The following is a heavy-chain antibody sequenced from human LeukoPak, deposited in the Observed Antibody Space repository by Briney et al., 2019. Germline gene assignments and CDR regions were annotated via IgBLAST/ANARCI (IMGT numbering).Heavy chain of an antibody. V-gene: IGHV3-30*02. J-gene: IGHJ4*02. D-gene: IGHD5-24*01. CDR1: GFTFSSYG. CDR3: AKDKVEMATIARGYFDY. CDR2: IRYDGNDK. Sequence: GGSLRLSCAASGFTFSSYGMHWVRQAPGKGLEWVAFIRYDGNDKYYADSVKGRFTISRDNSKNTLFLQMNSLRAEDTAVYHCAKDKVEMATIARGYFDYWGQGILVTVSS.